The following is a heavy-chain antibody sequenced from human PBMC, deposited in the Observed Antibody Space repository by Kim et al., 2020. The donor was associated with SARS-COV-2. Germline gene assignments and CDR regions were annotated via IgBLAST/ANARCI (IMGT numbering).Heavy chain of an antibody. D-gene: IGHD2-2*01. J-gene: IGHJ6*02. CDR2: KK. CDR3: ARHSTYYGMDV. Sequence: KKYNADAGKGRFTITEDNSKNTLYLQMNSLRAEDTAVYYCARHSTYYGMDVWGQGTTVTVSS. V-gene: IGHV3-33*01.